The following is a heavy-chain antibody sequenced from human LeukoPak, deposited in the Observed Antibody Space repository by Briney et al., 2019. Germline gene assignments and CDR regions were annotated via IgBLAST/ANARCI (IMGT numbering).Heavy chain of an antibody. D-gene: IGHD4-17*01. CDR1: GFTFSSYS. Sequence: PGGSLRLSCAASGFTFSSYSMNWVRQAPGKGLEWVSSISSSSSYIYYADSVKGRFTISRNNAKNSLYLQMNSLRAEDTAVYYCARSDYGDSKPDYWGQGTLVTVSS. CDR3: ARSDYGDSKPDY. CDR2: ISSSSSYI. V-gene: IGHV3-21*01. J-gene: IGHJ4*02.